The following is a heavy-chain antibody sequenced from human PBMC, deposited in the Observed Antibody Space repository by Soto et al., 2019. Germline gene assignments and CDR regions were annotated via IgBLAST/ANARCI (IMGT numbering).Heavy chain of an antibody. V-gene: IGHV3-15*01. CDR2: IKSKTDGGTA. CDR3: TTDRGHMYDFDY. J-gene: IGHJ4*02. D-gene: IGHD5-18*01. CDR1: GFTFGNAW. Sequence: EVQVVESGGGLVKPGGSLRLSCAASGFTFGNAWMNWVRQTPGKGLEWVGRIKSKTDGGTADYAAPVKGRFTISRDDSKNALYLQMNSLKTEDTAVYYCTTDRGHMYDFDYWGQGTLVPVSS.